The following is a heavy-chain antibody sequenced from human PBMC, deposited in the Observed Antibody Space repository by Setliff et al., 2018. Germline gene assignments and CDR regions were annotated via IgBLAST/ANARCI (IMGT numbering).Heavy chain of an antibody. CDR1: GYSISSGYY. V-gene: IGHV4-38-2*02. D-gene: IGHD3-10*01. J-gene: IGHJ4*02. Sequence: SETLSLTCTVPGYSISSGYYWGWIRQPPGKGLEWIGNMYHSGSVYYNPSLKSRVTISVDTSKNQFSLNLNSVTAADTAVYYCSATDDYGGSQYYLDYWGQGTLVTVSS. CDR3: SATDDYGGSQYYLDY. CDR2: MYHSGSV.